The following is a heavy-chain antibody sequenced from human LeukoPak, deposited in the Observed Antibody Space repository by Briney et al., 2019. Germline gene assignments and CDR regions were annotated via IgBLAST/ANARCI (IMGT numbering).Heavy chain of an antibody. CDR1: GVSISRSNW. J-gene: IGHJ5*02. D-gene: IGHD3-16*01. CDR3: ARAGARLGWFVP. V-gene: IGHV4-4*02. Sequence: SETLSFTCAVSGVSISRSNWWSWVRQPPGKGLEWIGEIYHSGSTNYIPSLKSRVTISVDTSKNQFSLKLSSVTAADTAVYYCARAGARLGWFVPWGQGTLVTVSS. CDR2: IYHSGST.